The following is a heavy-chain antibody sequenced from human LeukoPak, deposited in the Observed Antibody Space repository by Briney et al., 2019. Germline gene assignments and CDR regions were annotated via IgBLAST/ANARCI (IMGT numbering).Heavy chain of an antibody. CDR3: ARGIAVAGTDAFDI. J-gene: IGHJ3*02. CDR1: GGSISSYY. CDR2: IYYSGST. Sequence: PSETLSLTCTVSGGSISSYYWSWIRQPPGKGLEWIGYIYYSGSTNYNPSLKSRVTISVDTSKNQFSLKLSSATAADTAVYYCARGIAVAGTDAFDIWGQGTMVTVSS. D-gene: IGHD6-19*01. V-gene: IGHV4-59*01.